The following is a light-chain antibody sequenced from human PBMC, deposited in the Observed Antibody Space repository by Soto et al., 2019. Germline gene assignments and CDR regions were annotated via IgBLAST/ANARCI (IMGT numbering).Light chain of an antibody. CDR3: MLYMGGGVSI. J-gene: IGLJ2*01. CDR1: SGSVSTSYY. V-gene: IGLV8-61*01. Sequence: QPVVTQEPSFSVSPGGAVTLTCGLSSGSVSTSYYPSWYQQTPGQPPRTLIYDTNSLSSGVPDRFSGSIVGNKAALTITGAQADDESDYYCMLYMGGGVSIFGGGTKVTVL. CDR2: DTN.